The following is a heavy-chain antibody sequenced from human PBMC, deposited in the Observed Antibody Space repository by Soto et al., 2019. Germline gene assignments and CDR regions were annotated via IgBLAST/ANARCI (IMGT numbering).Heavy chain of an antibody. CDR3: AREGPDPYCYDGMDV. CDR1: GYSFTTYG. Sequence: QVQLVQSRGEVKKPGASVKVSCKTSGYSFTTYGISWVRQAPGQGLEWMGWISGYNGNTNYAQKLQGRVTMTTDTSTSTAYMELRRLRSADTAVYYCAREGPDPYCYDGMDVWGQGSAVTVSS. CDR2: ISGYNGNT. V-gene: IGHV1-18*01. J-gene: IGHJ6*02.